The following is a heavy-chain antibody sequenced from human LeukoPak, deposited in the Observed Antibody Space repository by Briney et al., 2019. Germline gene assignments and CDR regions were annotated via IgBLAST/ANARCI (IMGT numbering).Heavy chain of an antibody. J-gene: IGHJ4*02. D-gene: IGHD3-22*01. V-gene: IGHV3-21*01. CDR2: ISRSSIYI. CDR1: GFTFSSYS. CDR3: ARGGGYDSSGRPFDY. Sequence: GGSLRLSCAASGFTFSSYSMNWVRQAPGKGLEWVSSISRSSIYIYYADSVKGRFTISRDNAKNSLYLQMNSLRAEDTAVYYCARGGGYDSSGRPFDYWGQGTLATVSS.